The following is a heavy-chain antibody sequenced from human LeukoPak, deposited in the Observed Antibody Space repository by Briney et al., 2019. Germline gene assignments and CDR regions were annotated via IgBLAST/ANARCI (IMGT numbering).Heavy chain of an antibody. D-gene: IGHD3-22*01. Sequence: GGSLRLSCAASGFTFSDYYMSWIRQAPGKGLEWVSYISSSGSTIYYADSVKGRFTISRDNAKNSLYLQMNSLRAEDTAVYYCARDEGPSYYDSSGSPWGQGTLVTVSS. CDR3: ARDEGPSYYDSSGSP. V-gene: IGHV3-11*01. CDR2: ISSSGSTI. CDR1: GFTFSDYY. J-gene: IGHJ5*02.